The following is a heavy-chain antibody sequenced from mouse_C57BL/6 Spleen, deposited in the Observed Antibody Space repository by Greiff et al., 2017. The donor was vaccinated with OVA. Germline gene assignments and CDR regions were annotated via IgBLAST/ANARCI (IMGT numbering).Heavy chain of an antibody. CDR2: IDPSDSYT. D-gene: IGHD1-1*01. J-gene: IGHJ1*03. CDR1: GYTFTSYW. V-gene: IGHV1-69*01. CDR3: ARSHYGSSSSYWYFDV. Sequence: QVQLQQPGAELVMPGASVKLSCKASGYTFTSYWLHWVKQRPGPGLEWIGEIDPSDSYTNYNQKFKGKSTLTVAKSSSTAYMQLSSLTSEDSAVYYCARSHYGSSSSYWYFDVWGTGTTVTVSS.